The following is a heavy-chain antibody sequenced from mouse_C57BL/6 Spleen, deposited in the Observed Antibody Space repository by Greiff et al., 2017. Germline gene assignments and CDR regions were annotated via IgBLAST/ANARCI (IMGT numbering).Heavy chain of an antibody. J-gene: IGHJ4*01. CDR2: INYDGSST. CDR3: ARGNWDYYAMDY. V-gene: IGHV5-16*01. CDR1: GFTFSDYY. D-gene: IGHD4-1*01. Sequence: EVKLMESEGGLVQPGSSMKLSCTASGFTFSDYYMAWVRQVPEKGLEWVANINYDGSSTYYLDSLKSRFIISRDNAKNILYLQMSSLKSEDTATYYCARGNWDYYAMDYWGQGTSVTVSS.